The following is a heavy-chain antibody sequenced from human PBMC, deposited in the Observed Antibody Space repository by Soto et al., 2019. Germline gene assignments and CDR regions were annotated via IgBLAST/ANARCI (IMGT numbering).Heavy chain of an antibody. CDR1: GFTFSSYG. CDR3: AKEPIPVYYYYGMDV. CDR2: ISYDGSNK. J-gene: IGHJ6*02. Sequence: QVQLVESGGGVVQPGRSLRLSCAASGFTFSSYGMHWVRQAPGKGLEWVAVISYDGSNKYYADSVKGRFSISRDNSKNTLYLQMNSLRAEDTAVYYRAKEPIPVYYYYGMDVWGQGTTVTVSS. V-gene: IGHV3-30*18.